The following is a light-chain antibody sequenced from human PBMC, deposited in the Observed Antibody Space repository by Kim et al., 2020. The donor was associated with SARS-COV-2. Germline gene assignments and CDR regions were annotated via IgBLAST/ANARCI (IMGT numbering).Light chain of an antibody. CDR3: QQYNDWPWT. J-gene: IGKJ1*01. CDR1: QSVSSN. CDR2: GAS. Sequence: VSPGERATLSCRASQSVSSNLAWYQQKPGQATRLLMYGASTRATGIPARFSGSASGTEFTLTISSLQSEDFAVYYCQQYNDWPWTFGQGTKVDIK. V-gene: IGKV3-15*01.